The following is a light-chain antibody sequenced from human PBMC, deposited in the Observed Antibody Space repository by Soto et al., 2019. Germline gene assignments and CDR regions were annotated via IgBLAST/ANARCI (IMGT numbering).Light chain of an antibody. Sequence: DIVMTQSPDSLAVSLGERATINCKSSQSLLDISNNKNQLGWYQQKPGKAPKLLIYKASTLKSGVPSRFSGRGSGTEFTRTISSLQPDEFATYDCKHYNSYSEAVGQGTKVDI. CDR3: KHYNSYSEA. J-gene: IGKJ1*01. V-gene: IGKV4-1*01. CDR2: KAS. CDR1: QSLLDISNNKNQ.